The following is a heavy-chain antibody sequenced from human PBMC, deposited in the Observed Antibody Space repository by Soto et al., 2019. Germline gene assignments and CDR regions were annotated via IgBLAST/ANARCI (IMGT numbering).Heavy chain of an antibody. D-gene: IGHD6-13*01. Sequence: QVQLQESGPGLVKPSQTLSLTCTVSGGSISSGGYYWSWIRQHPGKGLEWIGYIYYSGSTDYNPSLKSRVPLSVDTSKNQFSLKLSSVTAADTAVYYCARAALQHDHYDYYGMDVWGQGTTVTVSS. CDR3: ARAALQHDHYDYYGMDV. J-gene: IGHJ6*02. V-gene: IGHV4-31*03. CDR1: GGSISSGGYY. CDR2: IYYSGST.